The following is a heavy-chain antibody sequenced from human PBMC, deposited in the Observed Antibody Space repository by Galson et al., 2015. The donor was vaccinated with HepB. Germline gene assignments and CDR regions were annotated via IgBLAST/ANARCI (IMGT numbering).Heavy chain of an antibody. CDR1: GYTFTSYA. CDR2: INAGNGNT. J-gene: IGHJ6*02. V-gene: IGHV1-3*01. CDR3: ARDDCSGGSCYSTLGYYYGMDV. D-gene: IGHD2-15*01. Sequence: SVKVSRKASGYTFTSYAMHWVRQAPGQRLEWMGWINAGNGNTKYSQKFQGRVTITRDTSASTAYMELSSPRSEDTAVYYCARDDCSGGSCYSTLGYYYGMDVWGQGTTVTVSS.